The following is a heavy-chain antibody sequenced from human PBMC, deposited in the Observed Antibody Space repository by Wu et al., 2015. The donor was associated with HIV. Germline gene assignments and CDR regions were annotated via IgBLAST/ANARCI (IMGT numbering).Heavy chain of an antibody. D-gene: IGHD3-9*01. V-gene: IGHV1-46*01. Sequence: QVQLVQSGAEVKKPGASVKVSCKASGYTFTSYYMHWVRQAPGQGLEWMGIINPSGGSTSYAQKFQGRVTMTRDTSTSTVYMELSSLRSDDTAVYYCARDKRGYDVLTGYYIYFDYWGQGTLVTVSS. CDR3: ARDKRGYDVLTGYYIYFDY. J-gene: IGHJ4*02. CDR1: GYTFTSYY. CDR2: INPSGGST.